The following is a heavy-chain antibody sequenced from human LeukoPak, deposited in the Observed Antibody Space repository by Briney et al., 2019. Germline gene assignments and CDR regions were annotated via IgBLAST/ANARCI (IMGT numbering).Heavy chain of an antibody. V-gene: IGHV4-4*07. CDR3: ARDRSYHDSSGYYTDAFDI. Sequence: SETLSLTCTVSGGSISSYYWSWIRQPAGKGLEWIGRIYTSGSTNYNPSLKSRVTMSVDTSKNQFSLKLSSVTAADTAVYYCARDRSYHDSSGYYTDAFDIWGQGTMVTVSS. CDR1: GGSISSYY. CDR2: IYTSGST. J-gene: IGHJ3*02. D-gene: IGHD3-22*01.